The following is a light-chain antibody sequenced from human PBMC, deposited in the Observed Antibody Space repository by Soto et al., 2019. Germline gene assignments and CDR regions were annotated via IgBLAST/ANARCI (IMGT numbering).Light chain of an antibody. CDR2: GNN. CDR1: SSNIGAGYD. V-gene: IGLV1-40*01. Sequence: QSVLTQPPSVSGAPGQRVTISCTGTSSNIGAGYDVHWYQQLPGTAPKLLIYGNNNRPSEVPDRFSGSKSGTSASLAITGLQAEDEADYYCLLYYNAVRVFGGGTKLTVL. J-gene: IGLJ3*02. CDR3: LLYYNAVRV.